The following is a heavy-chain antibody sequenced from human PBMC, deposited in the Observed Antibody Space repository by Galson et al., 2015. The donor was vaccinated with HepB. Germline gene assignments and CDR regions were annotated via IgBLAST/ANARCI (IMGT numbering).Heavy chain of an antibody. CDR2: INAGNGDT. V-gene: IGHV1-3*01. J-gene: IGHJ4*02. D-gene: IGHD3-9*01. CDR3: ARADVLTNCLDY. Sequence: SVKVSCKASGYTFTTYTIHWVRQAPGQRLEWMGCINAGNGDTKYSQYFQDRVTITRNTSASTAYMELSSLRSEDTAVYYCARADVLTNCLDYWGQGALVTVSS. CDR1: GYTFTTYT.